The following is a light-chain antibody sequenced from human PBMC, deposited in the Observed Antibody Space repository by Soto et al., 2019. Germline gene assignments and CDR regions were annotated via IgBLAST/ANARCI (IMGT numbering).Light chain of an antibody. CDR2: DVS. Sequence: QSALTQPASVSGSPGQSIAISCTGTSSDVGGYNYVSWYQQHPGKAPKLMIYDVSNRPSGVSNRFSGSKSGNTASLTISGLQAEDEADYYCSSYTSSSTDYVFGTGNKVTVL. V-gene: IGLV2-14*01. CDR1: SSDVGGYNY. J-gene: IGLJ1*01. CDR3: SSYTSSSTDYV.